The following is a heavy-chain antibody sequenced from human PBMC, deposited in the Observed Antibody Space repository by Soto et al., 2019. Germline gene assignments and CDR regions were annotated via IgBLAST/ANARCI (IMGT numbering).Heavy chain of an antibody. V-gene: IGHV3-30*18. CDR1: GFTFSNYG. Sequence: PXGSLRLSCAASGFTFSNYGMHWVRQAPGKGLEWVAVISYDGSNKYYADSVKGRFTISRDDSKKTLYLQMNSLRSEDTALYYCAKDSPVADYWGQGTLVTVSS. D-gene: IGHD6-19*01. CDR2: ISYDGSNK. J-gene: IGHJ4*02. CDR3: AKDSPVADY.